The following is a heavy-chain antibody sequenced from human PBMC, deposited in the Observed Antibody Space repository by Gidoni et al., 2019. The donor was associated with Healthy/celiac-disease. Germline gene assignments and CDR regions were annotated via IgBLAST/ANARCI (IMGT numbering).Heavy chain of an antibody. J-gene: IGHJ4*02. CDR2: IIPIFGTA. CDR3: ARSGEYYYDSSGYFNFDY. Sequence: QVQLVQSGAEVKKPGSSVKVSCKASGGTFSSYAISWVRQAPGQGLEWMGGIIPIFGTANYAQKFQGRVTITADESTSTAYMELSSLRSEDTAVYYCARSGEYYYDSSGYFNFDYWGQGTLVTVSS. CDR1: GGTFSSYA. V-gene: IGHV1-69*01. D-gene: IGHD3-22*01.